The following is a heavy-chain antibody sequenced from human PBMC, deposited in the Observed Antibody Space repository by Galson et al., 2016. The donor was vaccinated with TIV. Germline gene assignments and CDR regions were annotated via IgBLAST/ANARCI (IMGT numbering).Heavy chain of an antibody. Sequence: QSGAEVKKPGESLTISYKHSRYRFTNYWISWVRQMPGKGLEWMGRIAPSDSYTNYSPSFQGHVTISIDKSVNTAYLQWSALKASDTAMYYCARESHTENWFDPWGQGTLVIISS. CDR3: ARESHTENWFDP. J-gene: IGHJ5*02. CDR2: IAPSDSYT. D-gene: IGHD2-8*02. V-gene: IGHV5-10-1*01. CDR1: RYRFTNYW.